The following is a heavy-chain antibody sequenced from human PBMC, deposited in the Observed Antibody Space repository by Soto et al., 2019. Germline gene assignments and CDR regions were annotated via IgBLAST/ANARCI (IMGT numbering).Heavy chain of an antibody. Sequence: QVQLVQSGAEVKKPGASVKVSCKASGYTFPSYGITGVLQAPGQGLQRMGWISAYNGNTNYAQKLPSRGTMTTDTSTSTGYMELRSLRSDDTAVYYCARDRGSYALDYWGQGTLVTVSS. V-gene: IGHV1-18*01. D-gene: IGHD1-26*01. CDR2: ISAYNGNT. J-gene: IGHJ4*02. CDR3: ARDRGSYALDY. CDR1: GYTFPSYG.